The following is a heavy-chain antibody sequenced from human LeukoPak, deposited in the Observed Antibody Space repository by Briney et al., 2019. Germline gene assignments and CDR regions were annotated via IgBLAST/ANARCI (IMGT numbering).Heavy chain of an antibody. Sequence: GGSLRLSCAASGITFSSYAMSWVRQAPGKGLEWVSGISDSGGTTHYGDSVKGRFTISRDNSKNTVYLQMNSLRAEDTAVYHCGGYSSGRHDYWGQGILVTVSS. D-gene: IGHD6-19*01. CDR3: GGYSSGRHDY. J-gene: IGHJ4*02. CDR2: ISDSGGTT. CDR1: GITFSSYA. V-gene: IGHV3-23*01.